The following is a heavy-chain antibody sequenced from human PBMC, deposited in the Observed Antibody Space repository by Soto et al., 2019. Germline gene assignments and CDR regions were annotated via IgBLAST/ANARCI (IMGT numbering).Heavy chain of an antibody. CDR1: GFPFWTYS. CDR3: AREVGAPSGWLDP. D-gene: IGHD1-26*01. CDR2: ISGSGTAT. J-gene: IGHJ5*02. V-gene: IGHV3-23*01. Sequence: EVKLLESGGGLVQPGGSMRLSCEASGFPFWTYSMSWVRQAPRKGLEWVSGISGSGTATYYTDSVKGRFTVSRDNSKNILYLQMDNLGDGDTALYYCAREVGAPSGWLDPWGQGTQVTVSS.